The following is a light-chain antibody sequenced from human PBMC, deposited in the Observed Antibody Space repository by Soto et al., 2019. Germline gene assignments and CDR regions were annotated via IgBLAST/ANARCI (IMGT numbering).Light chain of an antibody. CDR1: SSDIGGYNY. V-gene: IGLV2-11*01. Sequence: QSALTQPRSVSGSPGQSVTISCTGTSSDIGGYNYVSWYQQHPGKAPKLMIYDVSKRPSGVPDRFSGSKSGHTASLTISGLQAEDEADYYCCSYAGTYTWVFGGGTKLTVL. CDR3: CSYAGTYTWV. J-gene: IGLJ3*02. CDR2: DVS.